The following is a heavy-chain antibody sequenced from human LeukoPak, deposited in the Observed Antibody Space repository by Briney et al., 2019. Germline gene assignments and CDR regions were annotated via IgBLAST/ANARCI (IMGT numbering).Heavy chain of an antibody. CDR3: ARTIGEISIVGYHYYYYYMDV. J-gene: IGHJ6*03. CDR1: GGSISSSSYY. Sequence: PSETLSLTCTVSGGSISSSSYYWGWIRQPPGKGLEWIGSIYYSGSTYYNPSLKSRVTISVDTSKNQFSLKLSSVTAADTAVYYCARTIGEISIVGYHYYYYYMDVWGKGTTVTVSS. CDR2: IYYSGST. V-gene: IGHV4-39*07. D-gene: IGHD3-10*01.